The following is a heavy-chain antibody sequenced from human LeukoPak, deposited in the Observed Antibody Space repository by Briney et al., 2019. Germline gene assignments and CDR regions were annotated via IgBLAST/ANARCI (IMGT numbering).Heavy chain of an antibody. CDR1: GFAFSPFA. D-gene: IGHD6-19*01. Sequence: PGGSLRLSCAASGFAFSPFAMHWVRQAPGKGPEWVAAVSDDGRDSNYADSVKGRFIISRDNSKNTLYLQMNSLRAEDTAVYYCARGSRSSGWFDYWGQGTLVTVSS. CDR3: ARGSRSSGWFDY. V-gene: IGHV3-30*14. J-gene: IGHJ4*02. CDR2: VSDDGRDS.